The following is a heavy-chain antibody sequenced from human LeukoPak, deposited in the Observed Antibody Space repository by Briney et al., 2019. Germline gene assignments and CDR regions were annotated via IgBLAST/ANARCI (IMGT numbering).Heavy chain of an antibody. J-gene: IGHJ4*02. CDR3: ARVGSGWYNY. Sequence: PSETLSLTCAVSGYSISSGYYWGWIRQPPGKGLEWIGSIYHSGSTYYNPSLKSRVTISVDTSKNQFSLKLSSVTAADTAVYYYARVGSGWYNYWGQGTLVTVSS. CDR1: GYSISSGYY. CDR2: IYHSGST. D-gene: IGHD6-19*01. V-gene: IGHV4-38-2*01.